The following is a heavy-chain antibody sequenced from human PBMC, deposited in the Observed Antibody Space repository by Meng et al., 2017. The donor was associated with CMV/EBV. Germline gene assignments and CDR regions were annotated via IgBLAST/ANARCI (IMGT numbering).Heavy chain of an antibody. V-gene: IGHV4-38-2*02. Sequence: SETLSLTCTVSGYSISSGYYWGWIRQPPGKGLEWIGSIYHSGSTNYNPSLKSRVTISVDTSKNQFSLKLSSVTAADTAVYYCARVQDTASIDYWGQGTLVTVSS. D-gene: IGHD5-18*01. CDR3: ARVQDTASIDY. CDR2: IYHSGST. J-gene: IGHJ4*02. CDR1: GYSISSGYY.